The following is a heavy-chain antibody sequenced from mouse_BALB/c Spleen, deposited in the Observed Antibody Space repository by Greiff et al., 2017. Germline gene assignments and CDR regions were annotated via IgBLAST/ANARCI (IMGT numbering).Heavy chain of an antibody. CDR3: AREGGKGY. J-gene: IGHJ2*01. CDR2: ISYSGST. CDR1: GYSITSDYA. Sequence: EVQLQQSGPGLVKPSQSLSLTCTVTGYSITSDYAWHWIRQFPGNKLEWMGYISYSGSTSYNPSRKSRISITRDTSKNQFFLQLNSVTTEDTATYDCAREGGKGYWGQGTTLTVSA. D-gene: IGHD1-1*01. V-gene: IGHV3-2*02.